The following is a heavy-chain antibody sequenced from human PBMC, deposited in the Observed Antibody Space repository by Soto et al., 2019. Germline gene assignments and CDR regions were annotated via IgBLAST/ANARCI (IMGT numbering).Heavy chain of an antibody. CDR1: GGSISSGDYY. J-gene: IGHJ4*02. Sequence: SETLSLTCTVSGGSISSGDYYWSWIRQPPGKGLEWIGYIYYSGSTYYNPSLKSRVTISVDTSKNQFSLKLSSVTAADTAVYYCAREKYYYDSSGYYYEYYFDYWGEGTLVTVSS. CDR2: IYYSGST. D-gene: IGHD3-22*01. V-gene: IGHV4-30-4*01. CDR3: AREKYYYDSSGYYYEYYFDY.